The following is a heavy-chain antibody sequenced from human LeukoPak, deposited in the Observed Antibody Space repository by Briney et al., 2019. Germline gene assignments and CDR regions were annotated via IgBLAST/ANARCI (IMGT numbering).Heavy chain of an antibody. CDR1: GFTFSSYV. CDR2: ISYDGSNK. J-gene: IGHJ3*02. D-gene: IGHD2-15*01. Sequence: GRSLRLSSAASGFTFSSYVMHWVRQAPGKGLEWGAVISYDGSNKYYADSVKGGFTISRDNSKNTQYLQMNSLRAEDTAVYYGARDGYCSGGSCYSEISGDAFDIWGQGTMVTVSS. CDR3: ARDGYCSGGSCYSEISGDAFDI. V-gene: IGHV3-30*03.